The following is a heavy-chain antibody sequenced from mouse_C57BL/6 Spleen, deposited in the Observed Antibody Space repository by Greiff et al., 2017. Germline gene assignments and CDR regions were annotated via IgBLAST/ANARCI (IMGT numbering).Heavy chain of an antibody. Sequence: QVQLKQPGAELVKPGASVKLSCKASGYTFTSYWMHWVKQRPGQGLEWIGMIHPNSGSTNYNEKFKSKATLTVDKSSSTAYMQLSSLTSEDSAVYYCARSSVGAMDYWGQGTSVTVSS. CDR3: ARSSVGAMDY. CDR2: IHPNSGST. D-gene: IGHD1-1*01. V-gene: IGHV1-64*01. CDR1: GYTFTSYW. J-gene: IGHJ4*01.